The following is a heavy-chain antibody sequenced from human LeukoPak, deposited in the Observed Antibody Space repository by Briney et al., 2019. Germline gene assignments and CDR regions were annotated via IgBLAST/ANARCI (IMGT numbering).Heavy chain of an antibody. D-gene: IGHD4-23*01. Sequence: GESLKISCKASGYIFTNYWIGWVRQMPGKGLEWMGIIYPRDSDTRYSPSFQGQVTISADKSISTAYLQWSSLKASDTAIYYCARRLDYGGNTHGYWGQGTLVTVFS. J-gene: IGHJ4*02. CDR2: IYPRDSDT. CDR1: GYIFTNYW. V-gene: IGHV5-51*01. CDR3: ARRLDYGGNTHGY.